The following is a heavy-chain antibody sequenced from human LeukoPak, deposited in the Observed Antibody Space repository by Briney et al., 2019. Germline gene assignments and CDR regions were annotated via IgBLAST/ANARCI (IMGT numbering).Heavy chain of an antibody. CDR1: GYTFTSYY. D-gene: IGHD3-22*01. CDR2: INPSGGST. Sequence: GASVKVSCKASGYTFTSYYMHWVRQAPGQGLEWMGIINPSGGSTSYAQKFQGRVTMTRDMSTSTVYMELSSLRSEDTAVYYCARVVHDSSGYQNKGFDYWGQGTLVTVSS. V-gene: IGHV1-46*01. CDR3: ARVVHDSSGYQNKGFDY. J-gene: IGHJ4*02.